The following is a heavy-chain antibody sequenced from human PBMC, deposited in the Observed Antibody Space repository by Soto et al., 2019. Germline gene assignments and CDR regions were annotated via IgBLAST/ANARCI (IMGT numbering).Heavy chain of an antibody. D-gene: IGHD3-9*01. CDR2: IYPGDSDT. Sequence: GESLKISCKGSGYSFTSYWIGWVRQMPGKGLEWMGIIYPGDSDTRYSPSFQGQVTISADKSISTAYLQWSSLKASDTAMYYCARRGAYHDILTRRYYCGMDVWGQGTTVTICS. CDR3: ARRGAYHDILTRRYYCGMDV. J-gene: IGHJ6*01. V-gene: IGHV5-51*01. CDR1: GYSFTSYW.